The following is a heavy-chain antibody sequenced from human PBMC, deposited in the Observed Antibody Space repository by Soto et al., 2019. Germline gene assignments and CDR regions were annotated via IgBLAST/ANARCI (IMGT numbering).Heavy chain of an antibody. CDR3: ARDPYEAAGTDY. CDR1: GFTFSSYS. D-gene: IGHD6-13*01. J-gene: IGHJ4*02. CDR2: ISSSSRYI. V-gene: IGHV3-21*01. Sequence: EVQLVESGGGLVKPGGSLRLSCAASGFTFSSYSMNWVRQAPGKGLEWVSSISSSSRYIYYADSVKGRFTISRDNAKNSLYLQMNSLRAEDTAVYYCARDPYEAAGTDYWGQGTLVTVSS.